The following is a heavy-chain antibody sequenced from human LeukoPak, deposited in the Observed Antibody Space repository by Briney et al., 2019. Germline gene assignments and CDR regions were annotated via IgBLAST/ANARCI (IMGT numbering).Heavy chain of an antibody. D-gene: IGHD3-10*01. Sequence: SETLSLTCTVSGGSVSSGSYYWSWIRQPPGQGLEWIGYIYYSGSTNYNPSLKSRVTISVDTSKNQFSLKLSSVTAADTAVYYCATSVSYGSGVTNWFDPWGQGTLVSVSS. V-gene: IGHV4-61*01. J-gene: IGHJ5*02. CDR1: GGSVSSGSYY. CDR2: IYYSGST. CDR3: ATSVSYGSGVTNWFDP.